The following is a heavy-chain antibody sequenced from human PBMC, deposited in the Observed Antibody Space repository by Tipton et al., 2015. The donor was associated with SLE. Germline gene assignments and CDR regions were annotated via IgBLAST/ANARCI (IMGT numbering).Heavy chain of an antibody. V-gene: IGHV4-59*11. CDR1: GGSISSHY. CDR2: IYYSGST. Sequence: TLSLTCTVFGGSISSHYWSWIRQPPGKGLEWIGYIYYSGSTNYNPPLKSRVTISVDTSKNQFSLKLSSVTAADTAVYYCARVGQQLVWDYFNYWGQGTLVTVSS. CDR3: ARVGQQLVWDYFNY. D-gene: IGHD6-13*01. J-gene: IGHJ4*02.